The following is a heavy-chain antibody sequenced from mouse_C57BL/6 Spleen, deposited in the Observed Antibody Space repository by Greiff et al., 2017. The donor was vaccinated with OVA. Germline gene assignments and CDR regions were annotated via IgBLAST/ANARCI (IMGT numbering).Heavy chain of an antibody. Sequence: QVQLQQSGAELVRPGASVKLSCKASGYTFTDYYINWVKQRPGQGLEWIARIYPGSGNTYYNEKFKGKATLTAEKSSSTAYMQLSSLTSEDSAVYFCAREDYGSSFFAYWGQGTLVTVSA. J-gene: IGHJ3*01. CDR3: AREDYGSSFFAY. CDR1: GYTFTDYY. V-gene: IGHV1-76*01. D-gene: IGHD1-1*01. CDR2: IYPGSGNT.